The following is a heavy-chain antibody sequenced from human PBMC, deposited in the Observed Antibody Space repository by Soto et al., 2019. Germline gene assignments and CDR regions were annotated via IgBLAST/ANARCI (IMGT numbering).Heavy chain of an antibody. CDR1: GYTFTSYG. Sequence: QVQLVQSGAEVKKPGASVKVSCKASGYTFTSYGISGVRQAPGQGLEWIGWISAYNGNTNYAQKLQGRGTMTTDTSTTTAYAELRTLRSHDPAVYSWARDSRQVAVAGIPASFDFWGQGTLVTVSS. CDR2: ISAYNGNT. D-gene: IGHD6-19*01. CDR3: ARDSRQVAVAGIPASFDF. V-gene: IGHV1-18*01. J-gene: IGHJ4*02.